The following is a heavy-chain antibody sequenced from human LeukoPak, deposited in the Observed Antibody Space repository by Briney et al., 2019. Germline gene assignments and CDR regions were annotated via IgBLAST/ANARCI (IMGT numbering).Heavy chain of an antibody. CDR1: GYTLTELS. Sequence: GASVKVSCKVSGYTLTELSMHWGRQAPGKGLEWMGGFDPEDGETIYAQNFQGRVTLTRDTSTSTVYMELSSLRSEDTAIYYCARIRDGYNDAYDLWGQGTVVTVPS. CDR2: FDPEDGET. V-gene: IGHV1-24*01. CDR3: ARIRDGYNDAYDL. J-gene: IGHJ3*01. D-gene: IGHD5-24*01.